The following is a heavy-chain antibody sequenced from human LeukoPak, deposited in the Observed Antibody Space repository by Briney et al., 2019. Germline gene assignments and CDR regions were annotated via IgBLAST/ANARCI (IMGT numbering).Heavy chain of an antibody. Sequence: GASVKVSCKASGYTFTSYYMHWVRQAPGQGLEWMGIINPSGGSTSYAQKFQGRVTMTRDMSTSTVYMELSSLRSEDTAVYYCARGPPALSQLPQKKNPYYMDVWGKGTTVTVSS. CDR2: INPSGGST. CDR1: GYTFTSYY. J-gene: IGHJ6*03. CDR3: ARGPPALSQLPQKKNPYYMDV. D-gene: IGHD2-2*01. V-gene: IGHV1-46*01.